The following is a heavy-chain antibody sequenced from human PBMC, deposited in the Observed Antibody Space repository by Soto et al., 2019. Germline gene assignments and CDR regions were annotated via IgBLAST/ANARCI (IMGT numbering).Heavy chain of an antibody. CDR2: TYYRSKWYN. V-gene: IGHV6-1*01. D-gene: IGHD3-10*01. J-gene: IGHJ6*02. CDR1: GDSVSSNSAA. Sequence: SQTLSLTCAISGDSVSSNSAAWNWIRQSPSRGLEWLGRTYYRSKWYNDYAVSVKSRITINPDTSKNQLSLQLNSVTPEDTAVFFFVRGVWFGEQDYYYYGMDVWGQGTTVTVSS. CDR3: VRGVWFGEQDYYYYGMDV.